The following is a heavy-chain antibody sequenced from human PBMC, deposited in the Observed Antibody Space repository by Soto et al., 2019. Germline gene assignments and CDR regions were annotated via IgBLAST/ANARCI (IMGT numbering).Heavy chain of an antibody. CDR1: GITFSNYA. D-gene: IGHD1-7*01. Sequence: GGSLRLSCATSGITFSNYAMSWVRQAPGGGLEWVSSMSGSSSTTYYADSVRGRLTISRDRSKNTLYLQMSSLRAEDTALYYCAKNQERELPRVIDFWGQGTLVTVSS. V-gene: IGHV3-23*01. CDR2: MSGSSSTT. J-gene: IGHJ4*02. CDR3: AKNQERELPRVIDF.